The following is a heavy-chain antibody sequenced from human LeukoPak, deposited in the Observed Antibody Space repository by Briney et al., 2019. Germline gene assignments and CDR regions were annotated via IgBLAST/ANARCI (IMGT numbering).Heavy chain of an antibody. Sequence: PGGSLRLSCAASGFTFSSYAMHWVRQAPGKGLEYVSAISSNGGSTYYANSVKGRFTISRDNSKNTLYLQMGSLRAEDMAVYYCARTLGMATIFRSYYFDYWGQGTLVTVSS. D-gene: IGHD5-24*01. CDR1: GFTFSSYA. CDR2: ISSNGGST. V-gene: IGHV3-64*01. J-gene: IGHJ4*02. CDR3: ARTLGMATIFRSYYFDY.